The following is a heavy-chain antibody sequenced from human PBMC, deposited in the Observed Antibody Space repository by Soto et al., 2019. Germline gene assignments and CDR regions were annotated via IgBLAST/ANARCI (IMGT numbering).Heavy chain of an antibody. CDR1: GGSFRNYY. J-gene: IGHJ6*02. Sequence: SETLSLTCDLYGGSFRNYYWSWIRQPPGMGLEWIGEIDHSGSTNYNPSLKSRVTISVDTSKNQLSLKLSSVTAADTAVYYCARVVAKSRYGLDGWGQGTTFT. V-gene: IGHV4-34*01. CDR2: IDHSGST. CDR3: ARVVAKSRYGLDG.